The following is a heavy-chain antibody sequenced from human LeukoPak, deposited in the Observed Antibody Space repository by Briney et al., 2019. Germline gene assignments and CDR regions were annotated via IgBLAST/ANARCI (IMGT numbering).Heavy chain of an antibody. V-gene: IGHV3-7*03. CDR1: GFTFSNNW. D-gene: IGHD1-7*01. J-gene: IGHJ6*02. Sequence: PGGSLRLSCAASGFTFSNNWMTWVRQAPGKGLEWVASVKKDESEKYYVDSVKGRFTISRDSANNSLYLQMNSLSPEDTALYYCAKTVTEQYYYYGMDVWGQGTTVTVSS. CDR2: VKKDESEK. CDR3: AKTVTEQYYYYGMDV.